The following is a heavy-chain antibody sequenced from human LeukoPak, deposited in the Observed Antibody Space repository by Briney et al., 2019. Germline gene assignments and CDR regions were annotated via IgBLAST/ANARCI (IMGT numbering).Heavy chain of an antibody. CDR2: IIPIFGTA. V-gene: IGHV1-69*05. CDR3: ARGGISGSYYYFDY. D-gene: IGHD1-26*01. Sequence: GSSVKVSCKASGGTFSSYAISWVRQAPGQGLEWMGGIIPIFGTANYAQKLQGRVTMTTDTSTSTAYMELRSLRSDDTAVYYCARGGISGSYYYFDYWGQGTLVTVSS. CDR1: GGTFSSYA. J-gene: IGHJ4*02.